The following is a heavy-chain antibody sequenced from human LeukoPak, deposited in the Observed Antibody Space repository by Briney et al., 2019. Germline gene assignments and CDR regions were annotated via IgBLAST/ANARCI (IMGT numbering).Heavy chain of an antibody. V-gene: IGHV1-8*01. CDR2: MNPNSGNT. CDR3: ARVVGKQWLERSFDD. CDR1: GYTFTSYD. Sequence: GASVKVSCKASGYTFTSYDINWVRQATGQGLEWMGWMNPNSGNTGYAQKFQGRVTMTRNTSISTAYMELSSLRCEDTAVYYCARVVGKQWLERSFDDWGQGTLVTVSS. D-gene: IGHD6-19*01. J-gene: IGHJ4*02.